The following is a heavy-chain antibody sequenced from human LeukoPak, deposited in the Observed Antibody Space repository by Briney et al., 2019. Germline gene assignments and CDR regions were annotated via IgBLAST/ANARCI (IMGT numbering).Heavy chain of an antibody. Sequence: GGSLRLSCAASGFIFSNYGMHWVRQAPGKGLEWVAVISYDGSNKCYADSVKGRFTISRDNAKNTVYLQMNSLRVEDTAVYYCARDQGTSGGWPAVGRMGYFDYWGQGTLVTVSS. J-gene: IGHJ4*02. D-gene: IGHD6-19*01. CDR2: ISYDGSNK. V-gene: IGHV3-30*03. CDR3: ARDQGTSGGWPAVGRMGYFDY. CDR1: GFIFSNYG.